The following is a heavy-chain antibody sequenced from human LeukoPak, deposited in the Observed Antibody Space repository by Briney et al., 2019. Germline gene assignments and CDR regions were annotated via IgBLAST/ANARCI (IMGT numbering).Heavy chain of an antibody. J-gene: IGHJ6*02. V-gene: IGHV4-4*07. Sequence: SETLSLTCTVSGGSISGYNWNWIRQPAGKGLEWIGRIDFSGSTNYNPSLKSRVTISVDTSKNQFSLKLSSVTAADTAVYYCARLNYYVSYGMDVWGQGTTVTVSS. CDR2: IDFSGST. CDR3: ARLNYYVSYGMDV. CDR1: GGSISGYN.